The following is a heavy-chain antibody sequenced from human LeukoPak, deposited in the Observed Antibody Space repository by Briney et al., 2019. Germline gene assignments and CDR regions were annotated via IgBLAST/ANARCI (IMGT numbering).Heavy chain of an antibody. V-gene: IGHV4-34*01. CDR1: GGSFSGYY. Sequence: PSETLSLTCAVYGGSFSGYYWSWIRQPPGKGLEWIGEINHSGSTNYNPSLKSRVTISVDTSKNQFSLKLSPVTAADTAVYYCARVVNYRGDDYWGQGTLVTVSS. CDR2: INHSGST. J-gene: IGHJ4*02. CDR3: ARVVNYRGDDY. D-gene: IGHD1-7*01.